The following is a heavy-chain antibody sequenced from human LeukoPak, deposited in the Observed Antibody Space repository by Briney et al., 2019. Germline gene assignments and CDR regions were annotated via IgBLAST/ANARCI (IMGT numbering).Heavy chain of an antibody. J-gene: IGHJ4*02. CDR1: GFTFSSYA. CDR3: AKGLDLWSGPVDY. V-gene: IGHV3-23*01. Sequence: PGGSLRLSCAASGFTFSSYAMSWVRQALGKGLEWVSTIGGSGSSTYYADSVKGRFTISRDNSKNTLYLQMNSLRAADTAVYYCAKGLDLWSGPVDYWGQGTLVTVSS. CDR2: IGGSGSST. D-gene: IGHD3-3*01.